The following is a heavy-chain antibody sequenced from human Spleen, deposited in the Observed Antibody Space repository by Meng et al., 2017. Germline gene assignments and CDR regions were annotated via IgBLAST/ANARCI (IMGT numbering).Heavy chain of an antibody. CDR3: ARASGRVAAGYDY. J-gene: IGHJ4*02. D-gene: IGHD6-13*01. Sequence: ASVKVSCKASGYTFTSYYMHWVRQAPGQGLEWMGWMNPNSGNTGYAQKFQGRVTMTRNTSISTAYMELSSLRSEDTAVYYCARASGRVAAGYDYWGQGTLVTVSS. CDR1: GYTFTSYY. V-gene: IGHV1-8*02. CDR2: MNPNSGNT.